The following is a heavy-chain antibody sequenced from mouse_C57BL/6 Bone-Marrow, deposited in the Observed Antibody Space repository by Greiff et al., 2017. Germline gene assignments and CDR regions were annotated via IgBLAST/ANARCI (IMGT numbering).Heavy chain of an antibody. CDR2: ISYSGST. CDR3: ARYKTTYWYFDV. V-gene: IGHV3-8*01. Sequence: DVQLQESGPGLAKPSQPLSLTCSVTGYSIPSDYWNWIRKFPGNKLEYMGYISYSGSTYYNPPLKSRISITRDTSKNQYYLQLNSVTTEDTATYYCARYKTTYWYFDVWGTGTTVTVSS. CDR1: GYSIPSDY. D-gene: IGHD2-13*01. J-gene: IGHJ1*03.